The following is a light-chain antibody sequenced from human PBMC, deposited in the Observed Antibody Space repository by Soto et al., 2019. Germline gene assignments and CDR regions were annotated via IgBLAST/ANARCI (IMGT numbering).Light chain of an antibody. CDR2: EVT. J-gene: IGLJ3*02. Sequence: ALTQPPSASGSPGQSVTISCTGTSSDIGGYDHVSWYRQDPGKAPKVMIYEVTKRPSGVPDRFSGSKAGNTASLTVFGLQAEDEANYYCGSFAGPVWVFGGGTKLTVL. V-gene: IGLV2-8*01. CDR3: GSFAGPVWV. CDR1: SSDIGGYDH.